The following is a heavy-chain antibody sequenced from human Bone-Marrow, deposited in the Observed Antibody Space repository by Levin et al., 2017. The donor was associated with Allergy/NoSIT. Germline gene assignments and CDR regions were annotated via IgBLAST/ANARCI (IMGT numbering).Heavy chain of an antibody. CDR1: GYSFTTYW. J-gene: IGHJ3*02. CDR2: IDPSDSYT. D-gene: IGHD2-15*01. Sequence: LGESLKISCKASGYSFTTYWISWVRQMPGKGLEWMGRIDPSDSYTNYSPSFQGHVTMSADKSITTAYLQWSSLRASDTAIYYCARPGEGHCTGGNCFSDSFDIWGQGTKVTVSS. V-gene: IGHV5-10-1*01. CDR3: ARPGEGHCTGGNCFSDSFDI.